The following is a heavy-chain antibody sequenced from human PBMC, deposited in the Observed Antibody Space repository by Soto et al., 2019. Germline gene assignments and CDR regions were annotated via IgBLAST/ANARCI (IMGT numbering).Heavy chain of an antibody. J-gene: IGHJ6*02. CDR2: IIPIFGTA. CDR3: ARVRCSGGSCYSGYYYYGMDV. CDR1: GGTFSSYA. V-gene: IGHV1-69*01. D-gene: IGHD2-15*01. Sequence: QVQLVQSGAEVKKPGSSVKVSCKASGGTFSSYAISWVRQAPGQGLEWMGGIIPIFGTANYAQKFQGRVTITADESTSTAYMELSSLRSEDTAVYYCARVRCSGGSCYSGYYYYGMDVWGQGTTVTVSS.